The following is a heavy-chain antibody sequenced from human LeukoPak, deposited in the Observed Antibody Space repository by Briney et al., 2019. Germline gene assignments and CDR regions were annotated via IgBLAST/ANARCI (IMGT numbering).Heavy chain of an antibody. D-gene: IGHD6-19*01. J-gene: IGHJ4*02. CDR3: AKVGGQWLVPYFDY. V-gene: IGHV3-30*18. CDR2: ISYDGSNK. CDR1: GFTFSG. Sequence: GGSERLSCAASGFTFSGMHWVRQAPGKGLEWVAVISYDGSNKYYADSVKGRFTISRDNSKNALYLQMNSLRAEDSAVYYCAKVGGQWLVPYFDYWGQGTLVTVSS.